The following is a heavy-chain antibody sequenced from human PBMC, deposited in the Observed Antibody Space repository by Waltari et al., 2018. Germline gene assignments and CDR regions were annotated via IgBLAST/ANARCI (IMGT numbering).Heavy chain of an antibody. J-gene: IGHJ4*02. D-gene: IGHD1-1*01. V-gene: IGHV4-39*07. Sequence: QLQLQESGPGLVKPSETLSLTCTVSGGSISSSSYYWGWIRQPPGKGLEWIGSIYYIGAPSYNPSLKSRVTISVDTSKNQFSLKLGSVTAADTAVYYCARDNEGQNDYWGQGTLVTVSS. CDR3: ARDNEGQNDY. CDR2: IYYIGAP. CDR1: GGSISSSSYY.